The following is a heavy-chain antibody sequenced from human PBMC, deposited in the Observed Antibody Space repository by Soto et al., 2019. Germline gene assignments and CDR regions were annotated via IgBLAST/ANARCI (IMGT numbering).Heavy chain of an antibody. J-gene: IGHJ5*02. CDR1: GYTFTSYG. CDR2: ISAYNGNT. Sequence: GASVKVSCKASGYTFTSYGISWVRQAPGQGLEWMGWISAYNGNTNYAQKLQGRVTMTTDTSTSTAYMGLRSLRSDDTAVYYCAREVVGATHNWFDPWGQGTLVTVSS. D-gene: IGHD1-26*01. V-gene: IGHV1-18*01. CDR3: AREVVGATHNWFDP.